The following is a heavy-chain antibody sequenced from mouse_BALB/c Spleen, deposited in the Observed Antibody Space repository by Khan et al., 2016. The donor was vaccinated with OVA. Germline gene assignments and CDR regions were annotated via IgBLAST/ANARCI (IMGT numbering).Heavy chain of an antibody. V-gene: IGHV9-2-1*01. CDR2: INTETGEP. J-gene: IGHJ1*01. Sequence: QIQLVQSGPELKRPGETVKISCMASGYTFKDYSMHWVKQAPGKGLKWMGWINTETGEPTYAADFKGRFAFSLETSASTAYLQINNLKNEDTAIYFGAERKHWYFDVWGAGTTVTVSS. CDR1: GYTFKDYS. CDR3: AERKHWYFDV.